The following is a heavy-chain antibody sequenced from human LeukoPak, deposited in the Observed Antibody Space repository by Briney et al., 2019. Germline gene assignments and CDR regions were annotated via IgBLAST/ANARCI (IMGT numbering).Heavy chain of an antibody. V-gene: IGHV4-39*01. J-gene: IGHJ6*02. CDR3: ARHSPRATLYYYYYGMDV. Sequence: SETLSLTCTVSGGSISSSSYYWGWIRQPPGKGLEWIGSIYYSGRTYYNPSLKSRVTISVDTSKNQFSLKLSSVTAADTAVYYCARHSPRATLYYYYYGMDVWGQGTTVTVSS. CDR2: IYYSGRT. CDR1: GGSISSSSYY.